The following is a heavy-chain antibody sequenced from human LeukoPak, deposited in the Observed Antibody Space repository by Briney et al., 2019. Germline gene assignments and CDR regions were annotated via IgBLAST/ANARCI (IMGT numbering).Heavy chain of an antibody. CDR2: IYYSGST. CDR3: ARLPGGSSCYYHFDY. J-gene: IGHJ4*02. CDR1: GGPISSYY. Sequence: SETLSLTCTVSGGPISSYYWSWIRQPPGKGLESIGYIYYSGSTNYNPSLKSRVTISVDTSKNQFSLKLSSVTAADTAVYYCARLPGGSSCYYHFDYWGQGTLVTVSS. D-gene: IGHD3-22*01. V-gene: IGHV4-59*08.